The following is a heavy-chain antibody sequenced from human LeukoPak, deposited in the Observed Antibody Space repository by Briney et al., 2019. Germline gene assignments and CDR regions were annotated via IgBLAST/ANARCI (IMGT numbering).Heavy chain of an antibody. V-gene: IGHV3-7*01. D-gene: IGHD2-21*02. CDR2: IKQDGSEK. Sequence: PGGSLRLSCTASGFTFSSYWMSWVRQAPGKGLEWVANIKQDGSEKDYVDSVKGRFTISRDNPKNSLYLQMNSLRAEDTAVYYCARYCGGDCYGMDVWGQGTTVTVPS. CDR1: GFTFSSYW. J-gene: IGHJ6*02. CDR3: ARYCGGDCYGMDV.